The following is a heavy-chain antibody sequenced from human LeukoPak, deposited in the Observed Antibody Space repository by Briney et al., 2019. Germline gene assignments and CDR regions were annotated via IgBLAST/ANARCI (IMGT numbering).Heavy chain of an antibody. CDR1: GFTFSSYD. V-gene: IGHV3-48*03. CDR2: ISSSGSSI. CDR3: ARKIYSSDWYVRFDY. Sequence: GGSLRLSCAASGFTFSSYDMNWVRQAPGKGREWISYISSSGSSIYYADSVKGRFTISRDNAKNSLYLQMNSLRSEDTALCYCARKIYSSDWYVRFDYWGQGTLVTVSS. J-gene: IGHJ4*02. D-gene: IGHD6-19*01.